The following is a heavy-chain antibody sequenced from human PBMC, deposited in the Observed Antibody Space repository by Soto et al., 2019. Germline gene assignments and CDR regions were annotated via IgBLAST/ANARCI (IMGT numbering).Heavy chain of an antibody. CDR1: GGSISSGGYS. J-gene: IGHJ5*02. Sequence: QLQLQESGSGLVKPSQTLSLTCAVSGGSISSGGYSWSWIRQPPGKGLEWIGYIYHSGSTYYNPSLKSRVTITVDRSKNQSSLKLSSVSAADTAVYYCARARKRYCSGGSCYPFDPWGQGTLVTVSS. CDR2: IYHSGST. CDR3: ARARKRYCSGGSCYPFDP. D-gene: IGHD2-15*01. V-gene: IGHV4-30-2*01.